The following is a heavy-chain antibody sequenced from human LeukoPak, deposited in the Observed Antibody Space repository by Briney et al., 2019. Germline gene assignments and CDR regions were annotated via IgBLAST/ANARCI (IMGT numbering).Heavy chain of an antibody. CDR3: ARGPKRWLQPYYFDY. Sequence: GRSLRLSCAASGFTFSSYAMHWVRQAPGKGVEWVAVISYDGSNKYYADSVKGRFTISRDNSKNTLYLQMNSLRAEDTAVYYCARGPKRWLQPYYFDYWGQGTLVTVSS. CDR2: ISYDGSNK. D-gene: IGHD5-24*01. J-gene: IGHJ4*02. V-gene: IGHV3-30*04. CDR1: GFTFSSYA.